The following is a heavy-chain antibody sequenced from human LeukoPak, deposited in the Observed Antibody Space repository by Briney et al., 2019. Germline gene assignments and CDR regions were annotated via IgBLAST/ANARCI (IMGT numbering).Heavy chain of an antibody. J-gene: IGHJ6*03. CDR1: GYTFTSYD. CDR3: ARVGGSSWYSGYYYYYYMDV. Sequence: ASVKVSCKASGYTFTSYDINWVRQATGQGLEWMGWMNPNSANTGYAQKFQGRVTITRNTSISTAYMELSSLRSEDTAVYYCARVGGSSWYSGYYYYYYMDVWGKGTTVTVSS. V-gene: IGHV1-8*01. D-gene: IGHD6-13*01. CDR2: MNPNSANT.